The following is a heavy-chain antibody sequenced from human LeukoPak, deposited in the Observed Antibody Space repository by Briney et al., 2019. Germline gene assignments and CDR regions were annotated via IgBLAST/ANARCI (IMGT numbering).Heavy chain of an antibody. CDR1: GFTFSSYA. J-gene: IGHJ3*02. Sequence: PGRSLRLSCAASGFTFSSYAMHWVRQAPGKGLEWVAVISYDGSNKYYADSVKGRFTISRDNSKNTLYLQMNSQRAEDTAVYYCAKERSYYGSGYDAFDIWGQGTKVTVSS. V-gene: IGHV3-30*04. CDR2: ISYDGSNK. D-gene: IGHD3-10*01. CDR3: AKERSYYGSGYDAFDI.